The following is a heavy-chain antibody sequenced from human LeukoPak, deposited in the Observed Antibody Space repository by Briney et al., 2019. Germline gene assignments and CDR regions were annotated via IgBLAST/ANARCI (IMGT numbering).Heavy chain of an antibody. J-gene: IGHJ4*02. V-gene: IGHV4-59*08. CDR3: ARHDSPAPVPNC. CDR1: GGSISSYY. CDR2: IYYSGTT. D-gene: IGHD2-15*01. Sequence: SETLSVTCTVSGGSISSYYWSWIRQPPGNGLEWIGYIYYSGTTNYNPSLRSRVTISLHTSKNQFSLKLSSVTAADTAVYYCARHDSPAPVPNCWGQGTLVTVSS.